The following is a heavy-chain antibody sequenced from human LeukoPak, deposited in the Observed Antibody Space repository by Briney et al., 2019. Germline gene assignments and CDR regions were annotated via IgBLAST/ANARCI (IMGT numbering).Heavy chain of an antibody. V-gene: IGHV3-23*01. CDR3: AKGDCSSTSCYAPADY. CDR2: ISGNGGVT. CDR1: GFTFRSYA. D-gene: IGHD2-2*01. J-gene: IGHJ4*02. Sequence: GGSLRLSCAASGFTFRSYAMSWVRQAPGKGLEWVSAISGNGGVTYYADSVKGRFTISRDNSKNTLYLQMNSLRAEDTAVYYCAKGDCSSTSCYAPADYWGQRTLATVSS.